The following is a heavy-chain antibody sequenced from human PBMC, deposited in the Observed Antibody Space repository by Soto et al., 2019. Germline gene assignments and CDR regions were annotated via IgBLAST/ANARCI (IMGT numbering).Heavy chain of an antibody. J-gene: IGHJ4*02. CDR2: MYYTGKT. V-gene: IGHV4-30-4*01. CDR3: ARVYGRGDYFDF. CDR1: GTTISRGDHY. Sequence: QVQLQESGPGLVKPSQTLSLTCTVSGTTISRGDHYWSWIRQAPGKGLEWIGYMYYTGKTYYHTSLQSRVTLSVDTSKNQLSLKMTSVTAADTAMYFCARVYGRGDYFDFWGRGTLVSVSS. D-gene: IGHD1-26*01.